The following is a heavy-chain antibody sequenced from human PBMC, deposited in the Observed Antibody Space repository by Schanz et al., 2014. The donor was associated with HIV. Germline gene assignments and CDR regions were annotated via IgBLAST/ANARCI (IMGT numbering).Heavy chain of an antibody. V-gene: IGHV3-9*01. J-gene: IGHJ4*02. D-gene: IGHD6-19*01. CDR1: GFSFGGYA. CDR2: INWNSAGI. Sequence: EVQLVESGGGLVQPGRSLRLSCAASGFSFGGYAMHWVRQRPGKGLEWVSGINWNSAGIVYADSVKGRFTISRDSAKNSLHLQMNSLRPEDTAFYYCAKDKGMTVAGIDSWGQGTLVTVSS. CDR3: AKDKGMTVAGIDS.